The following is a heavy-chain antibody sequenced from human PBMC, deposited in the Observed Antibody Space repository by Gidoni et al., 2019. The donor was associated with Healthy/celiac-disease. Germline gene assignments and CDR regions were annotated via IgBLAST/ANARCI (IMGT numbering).Heavy chain of an antibody. CDR1: GGSFSGDY. D-gene: IGHD6-13*01. V-gene: IGHV4-34*01. CDR3: ARGRGWSSSWYFPPYFDY. CDR2: INHSGST. Sequence: VQLQQWGAGLLKPSETLSLTCAVYGGSFSGDYWSWIRQPPGKGLEWIGEINHSGSTNYNPSLKSRVTISVDTSKNQFSLKLSSVTAADTAVYYCARGRGWSSSWYFPPYFDYWGQGTLVTVSS. J-gene: IGHJ4*02.